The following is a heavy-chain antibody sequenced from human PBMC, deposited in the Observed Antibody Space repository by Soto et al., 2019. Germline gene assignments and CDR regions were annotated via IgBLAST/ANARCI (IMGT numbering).Heavy chain of an antibody. CDR3: ARGIAAAGPADY. CDR2: INHSGST. J-gene: IGHJ4*02. D-gene: IGHD6-13*01. Sequence: QVQLQQWGAGLLKPSETLSLTCAVYGGSFSGYYWSWIRQPPGKGLEWIGEINHSGSTNYNPSLKSRVTISVDTSKNQFSLKLSSVIAADTAVYYCARGIAAAGPADYWGQGTLVTVSS. V-gene: IGHV4-34*01. CDR1: GGSFSGYY.